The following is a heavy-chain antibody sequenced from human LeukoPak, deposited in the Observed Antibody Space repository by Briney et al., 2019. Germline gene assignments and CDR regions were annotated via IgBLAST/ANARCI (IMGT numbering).Heavy chain of an antibody. J-gene: IGHJ4*02. D-gene: IGHD5-18*01. CDR1: GYSFTSYW. V-gene: IGHV5-51*01. CDR3: ARTVYSYGSPFDY. Sequence: GESLKISCKGSGYSFTSYWVGWVRQMPGKGLEWMGTIYPGDSDTRYSPSFQGQVTISADKSISTAYLQWSSLKASDTAMYYCARTVYSYGSPFDYWGQGTLVTVSS. CDR2: IYPGDSDT.